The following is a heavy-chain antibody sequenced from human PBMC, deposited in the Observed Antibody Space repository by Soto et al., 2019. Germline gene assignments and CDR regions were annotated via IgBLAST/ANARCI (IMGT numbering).Heavy chain of an antibody. CDR1: GFTFSDYY. J-gene: IGHJ3*02. CDR2: ISGSSAYK. CDR3: ARDRGPGGIAVGAVEI. V-gene: IGHV3-11*06. D-gene: IGHD1-26*01. Sequence: QVQLVESGGGLVKPGGSLRLSCAASGFTFSDYYMNWIRQAPGKGQEWVSYISGSSAYKNYADSMQGRFTVTRDNAQNSLYLQMNSLTGEDTAIYYGARDRGPGGIAVGAVEIWGQGTVVTVSS.